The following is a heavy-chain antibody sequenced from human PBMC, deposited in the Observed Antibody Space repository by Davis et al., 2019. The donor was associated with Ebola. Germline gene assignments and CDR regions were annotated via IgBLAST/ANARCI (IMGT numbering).Heavy chain of an antibody. J-gene: IGHJ4*02. Sequence: SETLSLTCTVSGGSISSYYWSWIRQPPGKGLEWIGYIYYSGSTNYNPSLKSRVTISVDTSKNQFSLKLSSVTAADTAVYYCARTPGWWVFDYWGQGTLVTVSS. CDR3: ARTPGWWVFDY. CDR2: IYYSGST. CDR1: GGSISSYY. D-gene: IGHD2-15*01. V-gene: IGHV4-59*12.